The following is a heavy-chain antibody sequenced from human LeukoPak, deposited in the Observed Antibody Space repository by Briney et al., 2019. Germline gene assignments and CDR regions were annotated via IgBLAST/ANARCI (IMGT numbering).Heavy chain of an antibody. CDR1: GFTVSSNY. CDR3: ARDLGQYYDTSDNWFDP. V-gene: IGHV3-66*01. J-gene: IGHJ5*02. Sequence: GGSLRLSCAASGFTVSSNYMSWVRQAPGKGLEWVSVIYSGGRTYYADSVKGRFTISRDNSKNTLYFQMNSLRAEDTAVYYCARDLGQYYDTSDNWFDPWGQGTLVTVSS. D-gene: IGHD3-22*01. CDR2: IYSGGRT.